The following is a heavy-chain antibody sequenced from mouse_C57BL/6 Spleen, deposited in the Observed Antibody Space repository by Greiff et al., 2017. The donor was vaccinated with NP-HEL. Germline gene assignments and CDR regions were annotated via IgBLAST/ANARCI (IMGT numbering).Heavy chain of an antibody. Sequence: VQLQQSGPELVKPGASVKIPCKASGYTFTDYNMDWVKQSHGKSLEWIGDINPNNGGTIYNQKFKGKATLTVDKSSSTAYMELRSLTSEDTAVYYCARFTTVVAPYYYAMDYWGQGTSVTVSS. CDR2: INPNNGGT. D-gene: IGHD1-1*01. CDR3: ARFTTVVAPYYYAMDY. CDR1: GYTFTDYN. J-gene: IGHJ4*01. V-gene: IGHV1-18*01.